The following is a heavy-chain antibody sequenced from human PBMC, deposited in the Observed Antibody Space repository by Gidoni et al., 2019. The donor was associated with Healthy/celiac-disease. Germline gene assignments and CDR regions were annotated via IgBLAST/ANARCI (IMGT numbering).Heavy chain of an antibody. J-gene: IGHJ5*02. D-gene: IGHD3-10*01. CDR1: GGSFSGYY. CDR3: AIGNYGSGSYSWFDP. Sequence: QVQLQQWGAGLLKPSETLSLTCAAYGGSFSGYYWSWVRQPPGKGLEWIGGINHSGSTNYNPSLKSRVTISVDTSKNQFSLKLNSVTAADTALYYCAIGNYGSGSYSWFDPWGQGTLVTVSS. CDR2: INHSGST. V-gene: IGHV4-34*01.